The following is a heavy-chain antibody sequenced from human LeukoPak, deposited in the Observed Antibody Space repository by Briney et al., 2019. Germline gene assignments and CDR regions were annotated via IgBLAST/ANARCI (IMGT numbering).Heavy chain of an antibody. CDR1: GGSFIGYY. CDR2: INHSGGA. CDR3: ARVPLRFLEPFDY. J-gene: IGHJ4*02. Sequence: SETLTLTCAVYGGSFIGYYWSWIRQPPGKGLEWIGEINHSGGANYNPSLKSRVTISADTSKSQFSLKLGSVTAADTAVYYCARVPLRFLEPFDYWGQGPLATVSS. D-gene: IGHD3-3*01. V-gene: IGHV4-34*01.